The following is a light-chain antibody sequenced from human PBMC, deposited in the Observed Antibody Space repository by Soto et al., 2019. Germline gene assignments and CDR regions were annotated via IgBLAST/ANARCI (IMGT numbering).Light chain of an antibody. CDR3: QHYNSYSEA. CDR1: QTISSW. J-gene: IGKJ1*01. CDR2: KAS. Sequence: DIQMTKSRSTPSGSVGCRVTITCRASQTISSWLAWYQPKPGKAPKILIYKASTLKSGVPSRFSGSGSGTEFTLTISSLQTDDFATYYCQHYNSYSEAFGQGTKVDIK. V-gene: IGKV1-5*03.